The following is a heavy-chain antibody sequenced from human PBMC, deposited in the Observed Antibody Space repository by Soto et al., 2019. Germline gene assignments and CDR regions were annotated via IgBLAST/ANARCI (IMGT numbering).Heavy chain of an antibody. Sequence: SVKGSCKASVGTFSSYASSWVRQAPGQGLEWMGGIIPIFGTANYAQKFQGRVTITADESTSTAYMELSSLRSEDTAVYYCATEAGYSGYDMRAFDIWGQGTMVNVSS. V-gene: IGHV1-69*13. CDR1: VGTFSSYA. D-gene: IGHD5-12*01. CDR2: IIPIFGTA. CDR3: ATEAGYSGYDMRAFDI. J-gene: IGHJ3*02.